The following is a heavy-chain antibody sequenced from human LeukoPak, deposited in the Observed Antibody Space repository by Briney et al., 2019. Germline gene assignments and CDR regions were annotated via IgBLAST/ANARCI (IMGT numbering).Heavy chain of an antibody. Sequence: SETLSLTCAVYGGSFSGYYWSWVRQPPGEGLEWIGEINHSGSTNYNPSLKSRVTISVDTSKNQFSLKLSSVTAADTAVYYCARGNPMVRGVKFDYLGQGTLVTVSS. V-gene: IGHV4-34*01. CDR2: INHSGST. CDR1: GGSFSGYY. CDR3: ARGNPMVRGVKFDY. J-gene: IGHJ4*02. D-gene: IGHD3-10*01.